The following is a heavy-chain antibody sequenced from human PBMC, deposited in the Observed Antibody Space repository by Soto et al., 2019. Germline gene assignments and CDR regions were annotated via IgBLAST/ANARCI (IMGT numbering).Heavy chain of an antibody. J-gene: IGHJ4*02. Sequence: QVQLVQSGAEVKKPGASVKVSCKASGYTFSDHDINWVRQASGQGPEWLGWMNPNSGDTGYAQNFHGRVTMTRDTSKRTAYMELSSLRSEDTAVYYWARVGGNWNYDYFDYWGQGTLVTVSS. V-gene: IGHV1-8*01. D-gene: IGHD1-7*01. CDR1: GYTFSDHD. CDR3: ARVGGNWNYDYFDY. CDR2: MNPNSGDT.